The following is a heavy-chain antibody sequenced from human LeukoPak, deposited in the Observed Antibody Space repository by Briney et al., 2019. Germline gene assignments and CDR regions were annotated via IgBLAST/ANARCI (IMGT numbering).Heavy chain of an antibody. Sequence: SETLSLTCSVSGGSVTSGGFYWGWLRQPPGKEPEWIATIYYTGSTYYNPSLKSRVTISIDTSKNQFSLRLTSVTATDTAVYHCARHSGSGSLSRPFDPWGQGTLVTVSS. J-gene: IGHJ5*02. CDR2: IYYTGST. CDR3: ARHSGSGSLSRPFDP. V-gene: IGHV4-39*01. D-gene: IGHD3-10*01. CDR1: GGSVTSGGFY.